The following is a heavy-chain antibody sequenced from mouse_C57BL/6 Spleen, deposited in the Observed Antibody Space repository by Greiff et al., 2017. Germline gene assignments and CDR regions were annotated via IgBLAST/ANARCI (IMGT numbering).Heavy chain of an antibody. Sequence: DVQLQESGGGLVQPGGSMKLSCVASGFTFSNYWMNWVRQSPEKGLEWVAQIRLKSDNYATHYAESGKGRFTISRDYSKSSVYLQMNHLRAEDTGIYSCTGCLRRDDYFDYWGQGTTLTVSS. CDR2: IRLKSDNYAT. CDR1: GFTFSNYW. J-gene: IGHJ2*01. V-gene: IGHV6-3*01. CDR3: TGCLRRDDYFDY. D-gene: IGHD2-12*01.